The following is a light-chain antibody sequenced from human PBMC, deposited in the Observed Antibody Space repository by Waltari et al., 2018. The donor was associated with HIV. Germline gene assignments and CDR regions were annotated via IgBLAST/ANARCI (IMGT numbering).Light chain of an antibody. V-gene: IGLV1-51*02. CDR2: ENN. Sequence: QSVLTQPPSVSAAPGQTVTISCSGSTPNIGTNYVSWYQQPPGTAPKLLIYENNKRPSGIPDRFSGSKSGTSATLGITGLQTGDEADYYCGTWDSSLSAYVFGTGTKVTVL. CDR3: GTWDSSLSAYV. CDR1: TPNIGTNY. J-gene: IGLJ1*01.